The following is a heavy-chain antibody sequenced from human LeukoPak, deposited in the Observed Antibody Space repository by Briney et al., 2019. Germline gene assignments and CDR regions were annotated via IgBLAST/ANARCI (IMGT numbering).Heavy chain of an antibody. D-gene: IGHD6-13*01. V-gene: IGHV4-4*02. CDR1: GGSISSNNW. CDR2: MYHSGTT. J-gene: IGHJ4*02. Sequence: SETLSLTCAVSGGSISSNNWWSGVRQPPGKGLEGIGEMYHSGTTNYNPSLKSRVTIFVDKSKNQFSLKVTSVTAADTAVYYCVKMATSSSYFDYWGQGTLVTVSS. CDR3: VKMATSSSYFDY.